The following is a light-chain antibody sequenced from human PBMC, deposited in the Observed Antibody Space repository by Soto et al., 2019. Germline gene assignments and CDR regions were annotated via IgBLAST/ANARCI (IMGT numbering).Light chain of an antibody. Sequence: EIVLTQSPGTLSLSPGERVTLSCRASQSISSTFLAWYQHKPGQAPRVIIYGASRRATSIPDRFSGSGSGTDFTLTISRLEPEDFALYYCQQYYSSWTFGQGTKVE. V-gene: IGKV3-20*01. J-gene: IGKJ1*01. CDR3: QQYYSSWT. CDR2: GAS. CDR1: QSISSTF.